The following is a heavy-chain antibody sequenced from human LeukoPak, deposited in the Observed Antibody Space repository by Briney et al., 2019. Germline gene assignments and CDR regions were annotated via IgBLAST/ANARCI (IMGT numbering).Heavy chain of an antibody. D-gene: IGHD3-10*01. Sequence: SETLSLTCTVSGGSISSGSYYWSWIRQPAGKGLEWIGRIYTSGSTNYNPSLNSRVTISAHTSNNQFSLKLSSVTAAATAVYYSARSRFGETDFDYWGQGTLVTVSS. CDR3: ARSRFGETDFDY. J-gene: IGHJ4*02. V-gene: IGHV4-61*02. CDR1: GGSISSGSYY. CDR2: IYTSGST.